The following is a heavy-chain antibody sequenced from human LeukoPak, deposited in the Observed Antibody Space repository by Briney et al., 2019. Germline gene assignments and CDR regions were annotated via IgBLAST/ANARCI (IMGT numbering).Heavy chain of an antibody. CDR1: GGSFSSYA. V-gene: IGHV1-69*13. CDR2: IIPIFGTA. D-gene: IGHD3-10*01. J-gene: IGHJ4*02. Sequence: GSSVNVSCMASGGSFSSYAISWVRQAPAQGLEWMGGIIPIFGTANYAQKFQRRVTITADESTSTAYMELSSLRSEDTVVYYCARGTMVRGVIAYYFDYWGQGTLVTVSS. CDR3: ARGTMVRGVIAYYFDY.